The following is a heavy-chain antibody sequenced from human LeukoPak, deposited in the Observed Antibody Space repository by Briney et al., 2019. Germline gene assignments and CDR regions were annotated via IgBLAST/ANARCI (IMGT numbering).Heavy chain of an antibody. Sequence: GGSLRLSCAASGFTFNNYGMHWVRQAPGKWLDWEAVISHDGSNKYYGDSVKGRFTISRDNSKNTLYLQMDSLRVEDTAVYYCAKWLYSGKYWTGKDYFDYWGQGTLVTVSS. V-gene: IGHV3-30*18. D-gene: IGHD1-26*01. CDR2: ISHDGSNK. CDR3: AKWLYSGKYWTGKDYFDY. J-gene: IGHJ4*02. CDR1: GFTFNNYG.